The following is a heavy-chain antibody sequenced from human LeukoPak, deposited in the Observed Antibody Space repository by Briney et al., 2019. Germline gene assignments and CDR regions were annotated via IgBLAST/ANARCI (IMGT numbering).Heavy chain of an antibody. CDR3: ARDPGMIFDY. Sequence: ASVKVSCKASGYTFTGYYMYWVRLAPRQGLELMGCINPNSGDTYYAQRFQGRVTMTRDTSISTAYMELSRLRSDDTAVYYCARDPGMIFDYWGQGTLVTVSS. CDR1: GYTFTGYY. J-gene: IGHJ4*02. CDR2: INPNSGDT. D-gene: IGHD3-16*01. V-gene: IGHV1-2*02.